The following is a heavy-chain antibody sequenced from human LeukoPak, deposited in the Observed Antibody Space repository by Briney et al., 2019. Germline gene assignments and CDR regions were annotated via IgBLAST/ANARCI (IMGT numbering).Heavy chain of an antibody. D-gene: IGHD4-17*01. CDR1: GGSISSGGYY. J-gene: IGHJ6*04. Sequence: SETLSLTCTVSGGSISSGGYYWSWIRQHPGKGLEWIGYIYYSGSTYYNPSLKSRVTISVDTSKNQFSLKLSSVTAADTAVYYCVRASGDYYYGMDVWGKGTTVTVSS. CDR3: VRASGDYYYGMDV. CDR2: IYYSGST. V-gene: IGHV4-31*03.